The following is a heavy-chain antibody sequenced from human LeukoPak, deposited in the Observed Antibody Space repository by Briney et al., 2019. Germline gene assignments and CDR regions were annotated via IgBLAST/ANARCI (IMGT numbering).Heavy chain of an antibody. J-gene: IGHJ4*02. V-gene: IGHV1-8*01. Sequence: ASVKVSCKASGYTFTSYDINWVRQATGQGLEWMGWMNPNSGNTGYAQKFQGRVTMTRNTSISTAYMELSSLRSEDTAVYYCAREFFISGEEDYWGQGTLVTVSS. D-gene: IGHD1-26*01. CDR3: AREFFISGEEDY. CDR2: MNPNSGNT. CDR1: GYTFTSYD.